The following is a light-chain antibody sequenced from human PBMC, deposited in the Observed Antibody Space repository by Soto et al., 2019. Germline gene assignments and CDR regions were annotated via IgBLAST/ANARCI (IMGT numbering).Light chain of an antibody. Sequence: QSALTQPASVSGSPGQSIAISCTGTSSDVGAYDFVSWYQQHPDKAPKLMIYEVSHRPSGVSYRFSGSKSGTSASLAISGLQAEDEADYYCQSYDSSLSAFHVFGTGTKVTVL. CDR1: SSDVGAYDF. J-gene: IGLJ1*01. CDR3: QSYDSSLSAFHV. CDR2: EVS. V-gene: IGLV2-14*03.